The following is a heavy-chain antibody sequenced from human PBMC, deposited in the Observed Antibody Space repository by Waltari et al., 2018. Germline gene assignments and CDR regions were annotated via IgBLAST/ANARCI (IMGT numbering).Heavy chain of an antibody. CDR2: ISSSSRTI. CDR3: ARTTVTPLFDY. D-gene: IGHD4-17*01. Sequence: EVQLVESGGGLVQPGGSLRLSCAASGFTFSSYSMNWVRQAPGKGLEWVSYISSSSRTIYYADSVKGRFTISRDNAKNSLYLQMNSLRAEDTAVYYCARTTVTPLFDYWGQGTLVTVSS. V-gene: IGHV3-48*01. CDR1: GFTFSSYS. J-gene: IGHJ4*02.